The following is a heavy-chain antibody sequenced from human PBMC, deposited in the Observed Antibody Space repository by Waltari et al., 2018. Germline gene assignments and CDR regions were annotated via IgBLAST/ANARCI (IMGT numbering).Heavy chain of an antibody. Sequence: EVRLAESGGGLVKPGGSLILSCTASGFDFLDYHMNWVRQAPGTGLEWVSSIGGTHSNIFYADSVKGRFTVSRDNAKNSLYLQMDNLRAEDSGLYFCTRDLYGSGGDWFDPWGQGTLVTVSS. V-gene: IGHV3-21*03. CDR2: IGGTHSNI. D-gene: IGHD3-10*01. CDR1: GFDFLDYH. CDR3: TRDLYGSGGDWFDP. J-gene: IGHJ5*02.